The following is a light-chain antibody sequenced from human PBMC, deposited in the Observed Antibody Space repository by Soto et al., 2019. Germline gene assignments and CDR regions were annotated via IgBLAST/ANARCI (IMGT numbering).Light chain of an antibody. CDR1: KNDIGVYDF. CDR3: QSCAGRNTYV. CDR2: EVV. V-gene: IGLV2-8*01. Sequence: QSVLTQPPSASGSPGQSVTISCTGTKNDIGVYDFVSWYQHHPGKAPRLIIYEVVQRPSGVPDRFSGSKSGNTASLTVSGLQAAEESYYFCQSCAGRNTYVFGSGTKAAV. J-gene: IGLJ1*01.